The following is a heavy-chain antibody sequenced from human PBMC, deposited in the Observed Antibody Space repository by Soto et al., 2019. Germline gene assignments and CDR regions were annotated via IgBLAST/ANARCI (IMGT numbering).Heavy chain of an antibody. J-gene: IGHJ4*02. V-gene: IGHV3-23*01. D-gene: IGHD1-26*01. Sequence: EVQLLESGGGLVQPGGSLRLSCAASGFTFSSYAMSWVRQAPGKGLEWVSAISGSGGSTYYADSVKGRFTISRDNSKNTVYLQMNSLRAEDTAVYYCAKDGGSSGSYQYYFDYWGQGTLVTVSS. CDR1: GFTFSSYA. CDR3: AKDGGSSGSYQYYFDY. CDR2: ISGSGGST.